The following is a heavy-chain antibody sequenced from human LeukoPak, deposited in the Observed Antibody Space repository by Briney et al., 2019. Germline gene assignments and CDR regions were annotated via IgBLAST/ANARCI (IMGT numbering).Heavy chain of an antibody. Sequence: PGASLRLSCAASGFTFSNYAMSWVSQAPGKGLEWVSAVSGRDTSTYYTDSVKGRFTISRDNSKNTLYLQMNSLSAEDTAIYYCAKWGDYDVLTGYYDSDYWGQGTLVTVSS. CDR2: VSGRDTST. CDR1: GFTFSNYA. CDR3: AKWGDYDVLTGYYDSDY. D-gene: IGHD3-9*01. V-gene: IGHV3-23*01. J-gene: IGHJ4*02.